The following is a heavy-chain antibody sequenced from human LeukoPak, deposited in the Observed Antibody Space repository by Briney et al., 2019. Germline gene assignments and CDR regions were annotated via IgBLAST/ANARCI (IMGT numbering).Heavy chain of an antibody. J-gene: IGHJ6*02. CDR2: IYYSGST. D-gene: IGHD3-9*01. Sequence: PSETLSLTCTVSGGSISSYYWSWIRQPPGKGLEWIGYIYYSGSTNYNPSLKSRVTISVDTSKNQFSLKLSSVTAADTAVYYCARLRYFDWLSTRRGDYYYGMDVWGQGTTVTVSS. V-gene: IGHV4-59*12. CDR1: GGSISSYY. CDR3: ARLRYFDWLSTRRGDYYYGMDV.